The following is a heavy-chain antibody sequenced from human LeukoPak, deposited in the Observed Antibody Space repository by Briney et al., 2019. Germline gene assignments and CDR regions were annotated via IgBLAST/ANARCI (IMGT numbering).Heavy chain of an antibody. CDR1: GYTFTNYG. D-gene: IGHD2-21*02. V-gene: IGHV1-18*01. CDR3: AGGGGDRWGAFHV. Sequence: ASVKVSGKTSGYTFTNYGISWVRQAPGLGLEWMGWISAYNGNTNYAQKVQGRVTMTTDTSTSTAYMELRSLRFDDTAVYYCAGGGGDRWGAFHVWGQGTMVTVSS. CDR2: ISAYNGNT. J-gene: IGHJ3*01.